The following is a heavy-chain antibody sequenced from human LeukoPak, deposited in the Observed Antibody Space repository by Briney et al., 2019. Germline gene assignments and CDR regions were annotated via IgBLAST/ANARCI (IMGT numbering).Heavy chain of an antibody. CDR3: ARIGYSSSGFDY. CDR2: LKQDGSQT. J-gene: IGHJ4*02. D-gene: IGHD6-13*01. V-gene: IGHV3-7*01. Sequence: PGGSLRLSCTASGFTFRNYWMSWVRQAPGKGLEWVANLKQDGSQTYYVDSVEGRFTISRDNAKNSLFLQINSLRVEDTAVYYCARIGYSSSGFDYWGQGTLVTVSS. CDR1: GFTFRNYW.